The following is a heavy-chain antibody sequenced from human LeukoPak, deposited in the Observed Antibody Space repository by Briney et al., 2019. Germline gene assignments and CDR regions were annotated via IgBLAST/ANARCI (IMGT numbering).Heavy chain of an antibody. CDR1: GFTFSSYW. J-gene: IGHJ6*02. CDR3: ARGPSWLRYSTSYGMDV. Sequence: PGGSLRLSCAASGFTFSSYWMHWVRQAPGKGLVWVSRINGDGSSTSYADSVKGRFTISRDNAKNTLYLQMDSLRAEDTAVYYCARGPSWLRYSTSYGMDVWGQGTTVTVSS. D-gene: IGHD3-9*01. V-gene: IGHV3-74*01. CDR2: INGDGSST.